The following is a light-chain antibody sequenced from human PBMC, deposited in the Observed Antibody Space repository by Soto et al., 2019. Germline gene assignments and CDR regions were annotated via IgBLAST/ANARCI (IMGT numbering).Light chain of an antibody. CDR3: QQYDTLRT. Sequence: DIEMTQSPSSLSASVGDRVTITCQASQDITNFLNWYQQKPGKAPKLLIYDASNLETGVPSRFIGSGSGTDFTFNIGSLQPEDIATYYCQQYDTLRTFGGGTKVEIK. CDR1: QDITNF. CDR2: DAS. V-gene: IGKV1-33*01. J-gene: IGKJ4*01.